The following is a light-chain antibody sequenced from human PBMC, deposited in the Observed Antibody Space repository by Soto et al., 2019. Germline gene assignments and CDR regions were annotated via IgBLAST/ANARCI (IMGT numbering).Light chain of an antibody. CDR1: QGSSNY. CDR2: AAS. V-gene: IGKV1-27*01. J-gene: IGKJ3*01. CDR3: QKYNSALFT. Sequence: DIQMTQSPSSLSASVGDRVTITCRASQGSSNYLAWYQQKPGKVPKLLIYAASTLQSGVPSRFSGSGSGTDFTLTIISLQPEEVATYYCQKYNSALFTFGPGTKVAIK.